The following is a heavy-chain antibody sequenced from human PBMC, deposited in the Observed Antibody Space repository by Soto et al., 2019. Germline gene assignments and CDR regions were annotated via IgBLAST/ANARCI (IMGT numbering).Heavy chain of an antibody. Sequence: QVQLVQSGAEEKKPGALVKVSCKASGFTFSGYTIHWVRQAPGQRHEWMGWIKADNTNTKYSQKFQGRVTITRDTSASTVYMELSSLRSEDTVVYYCAREGGWYVDYWGQGTLVTVSS. D-gene: IGHD6-19*01. CDR1: GFTFSGYT. J-gene: IGHJ4*02. V-gene: IGHV1-3*05. CDR3: AREGGWYVDY. CDR2: IKADNTNT.